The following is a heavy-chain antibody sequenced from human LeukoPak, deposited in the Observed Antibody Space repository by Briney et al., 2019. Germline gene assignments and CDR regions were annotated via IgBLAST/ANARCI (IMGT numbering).Heavy chain of an antibody. CDR2: ISGSGGST. CDR3: AKDGGLWVSAHWGDS. CDR1: GFTFSNYA. V-gene: IGHV3-23*01. D-gene: IGHD7-27*01. Sequence: GGSLRLSCAVSGFTFSNYAMSWVRQAPGKGLEWVSGISGSGGSTFYADSVKGRFTVSRDNSKNTLFLQMNSLRAEDTAVYYCAKDGGLWVSAHWGDSWGRGTLVTVSS. J-gene: IGHJ4*02.